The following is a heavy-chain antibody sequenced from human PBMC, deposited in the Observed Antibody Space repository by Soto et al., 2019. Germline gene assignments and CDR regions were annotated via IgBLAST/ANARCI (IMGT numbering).Heavy chain of an antibody. D-gene: IGHD4-4*01. CDR3: ARGTTIYYGMDV. V-gene: IGHV3-53*01. CDR2: IYIGGST. J-gene: IGHJ6*02. CDR1: GFTVSSNY. Sequence: XGSLRLSCAASGFTVSSNYMSWVRQAPGKGLEWVSVIYIGGSTYYADSVKGRFTISRDNSKNTLYLQMNSLRAEDTAVYYCARGTTIYYGMDVWGQGTTVTVSS.